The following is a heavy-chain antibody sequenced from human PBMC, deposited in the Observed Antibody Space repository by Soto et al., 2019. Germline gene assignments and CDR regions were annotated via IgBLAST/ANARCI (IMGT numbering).Heavy chain of an antibody. CDR2: INPSDGST. V-gene: IGHV1-46*01. CDR3: AREDGGGGRRHDF. CDR1: GYSFAMHY. J-gene: IGHJ4*02. Sequence: QVQLVQSGAEVKKPGASVKISCKTSGYSFAMHYIHWVRQAPGQGLEWMGMINPSDGSTSYVQKFQGIVTMIRDTSTTTVFLNISRLTSHDTAVFYCAREDGGGGRRHDFWGQGTLVTVSS. D-gene: IGHD2-15*01.